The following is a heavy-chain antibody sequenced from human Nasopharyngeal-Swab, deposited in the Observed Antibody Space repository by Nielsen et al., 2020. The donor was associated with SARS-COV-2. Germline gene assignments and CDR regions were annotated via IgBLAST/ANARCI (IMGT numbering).Heavy chain of an antibody. Sequence: SETLSLTCTVSGGSLSSYYWSWIRQPPGKGLEWIGYIYYSGSTNYNPSLKSRVTISVDTSKNQFSLKLSSVTAADTAEYYCARFLGDSRGYYYGMDVWGQGTTVTVSS. CDR1: GGSLSSYY. CDR2: IYYSGST. J-gene: IGHJ6*02. CDR3: ARFLGDSRGYYYGMDV. D-gene: IGHD3-22*01. V-gene: IGHV4-59*01.